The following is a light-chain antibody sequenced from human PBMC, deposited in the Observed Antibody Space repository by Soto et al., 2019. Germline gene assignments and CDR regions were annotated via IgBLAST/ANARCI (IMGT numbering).Light chain of an antibody. CDR3: QQYGSSTGLT. J-gene: IGKJ4*01. CDR1: QHVTTFY. Sequence: PGHRATLSCRASQHVTTFYLAWYQQKPGQAPSIVIYGASSRAAGIPDRFSGSGSGTDFTLTIDRLEPEDFGMYYCQQYGSSTGLTYGGGTKVEI. CDR2: GAS. V-gene: IGKV3-20*01.